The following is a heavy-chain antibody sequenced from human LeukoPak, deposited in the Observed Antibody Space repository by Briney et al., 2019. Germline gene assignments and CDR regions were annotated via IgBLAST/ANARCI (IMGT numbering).Heavy chain of an antibody. J-gene: IGHJ4*02. CDR3: ARWKYVDYERTFDY. CDR2: LYTTSGGT. Sequence: SETLSLTCTVSGGSISGYYWIWIRQSAGKGLEWIGRLYTTSGGTNYNPSLKSRVTMSVDTSKNQFSLKLTSATAADTAIYYCARWKYVDYERTFDYWGQGILVTVSS. V-gene: IGHV4-4*07. CDR1: GGSISGYY. D-gene: IGHD4-17*01.